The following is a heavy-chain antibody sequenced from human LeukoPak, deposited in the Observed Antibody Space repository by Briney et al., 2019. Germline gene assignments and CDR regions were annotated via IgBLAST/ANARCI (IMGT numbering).Heavy chain of an antibody. Sequence: GRSLRLSCAASGFTFDDYAMHWVRQAPGKGLEWVSGISWNSGSIGYADSVKGRFTISRDNAKNSLYLQMNSLRAEDTAMYYCARDYRATVVSSGPDYWGQGALVTVSS. CDR3: ARDYRATVVSSGPDY. CDR2: ISWNSGSI. J-gene: IGHJ4*02. CDR1: GFTFDDYA. D-gene: IGHD4-23*01. V-gene: IGHV3-9*01.